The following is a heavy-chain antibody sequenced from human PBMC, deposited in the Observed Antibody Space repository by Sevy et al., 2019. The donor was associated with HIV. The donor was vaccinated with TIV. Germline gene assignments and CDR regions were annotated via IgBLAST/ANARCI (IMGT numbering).Heavy chain of an antibody. CDR2: IYSGGNT. CDR3: VREGLGGFSYSLDC. D-gene: IGHD5-18*01. V-gene: IGHV3-53*01. J-gene: IGHJ4*02. CDR1: GFIVSSNY. Sequence: GGSLRLSCAVSGFIVSSNYMIWVRQAPGKGLEWVSIIYSGGNTYYADSVKGRFTISRDNAKNSLYLQMNSLRVDDTALYYCVREGLGGFSYSLDCWGQGTLVTVSS.